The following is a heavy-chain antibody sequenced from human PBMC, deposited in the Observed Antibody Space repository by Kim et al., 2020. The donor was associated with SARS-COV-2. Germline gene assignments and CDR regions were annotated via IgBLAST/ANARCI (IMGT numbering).Heavy chain of an antibody. V-gene: IGHV5-51*01. CDR3: ARSYSYGSYGMDV. D-gene: IGHD5-18*01. Sequence: SPSFQGQVTISADKSISTAYLQWSSLKASDTAMYYCARSYSYGSYGMDVWGQGTTVTVSS. J-gene: IGHJ6*02.